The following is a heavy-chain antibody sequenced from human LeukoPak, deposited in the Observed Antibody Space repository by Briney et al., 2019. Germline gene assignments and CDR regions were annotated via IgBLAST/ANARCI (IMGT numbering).Heavy chain of an antibody. CDR3: ARGRFFYGWGIDV. V-gene: IGHV3-7*01. J-gene: IGHJ6*02. CDR1: GFTFSDFG. Sequence: GGSLRLSCAASGFTFSDFGMTWVRQAPGKGLEWVAFIKGDETEKHYVDSLKGRFTISRDNAENSLSLQMNSLTVEDTAVYFCARGRFFYGWGIDVWGQGTTVIVSS. CDR2: IKGDETEK. D-gene: IGHD2/OR15-2a*01.